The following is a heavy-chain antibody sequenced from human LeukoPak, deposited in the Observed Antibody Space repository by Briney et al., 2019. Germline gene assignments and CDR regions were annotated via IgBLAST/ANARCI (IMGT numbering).Heavy chain of an antibody. D-gene: IGHD3-10*01. CDR2: IYQSGST. Sequence: SETLSLTCTVSGYSITSGNYWGWIRQPPGKGLEWIGSIYQSGSTYYNSSLKSRVTILMDTSKNHFSLKLNSLTAADTAVYYCARQRYYYGSGSPYYFDTWGQGTLVTVSS. V-gene: IGHV4-38-2*02. J-gene: IGHJ4*02. CDR1: GYSITSGNY. CDR3: ARQRYYYGSGSPYYFDT.